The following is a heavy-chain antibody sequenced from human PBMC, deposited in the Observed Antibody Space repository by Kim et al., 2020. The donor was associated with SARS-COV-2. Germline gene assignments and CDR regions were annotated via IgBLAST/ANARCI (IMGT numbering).Heavy chain of an antibody. V-gene: IGHV4-31*03. CDR2: IYYSGST. CDR3: ARAPPEFWFDP. J-gene: IGHJ5*02. D-gene: IGHD3-10*01. Sequence: SETLSLTCTVSGGSISSGGYYWSWIRQHPGKGLEWIGYIYYSGSTYYNPSLKSRVIISVDTSKNQFSLKLSSVTAADTAVYYCARAPPEFWFDPWGQGTLVTVSS. CDR1: GGSISSGGYY.